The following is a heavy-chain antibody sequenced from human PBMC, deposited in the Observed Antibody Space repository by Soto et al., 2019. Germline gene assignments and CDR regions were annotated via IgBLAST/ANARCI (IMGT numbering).Heavy chain of an antibody. D-gene: IGHD6-13*01. Sequence: QVQLVQSGTDVKKPGSSVKVSCKASGGTFSNHAFSWVRQAPGQGLEWMGGIIPRFVTPNYAHQFHGRVTITVDESTSTVYMDLSSLRSEDTALYYCARGSEYSSSWYFADWGQGTVVIVSS. CDR3: ARGSEYSSSWYFAD. V-gene: IGHV1-69*01. J-gene: IGHJ4*02. CDR2: IIPRFVTP. CDR1: GGTFSNHA.